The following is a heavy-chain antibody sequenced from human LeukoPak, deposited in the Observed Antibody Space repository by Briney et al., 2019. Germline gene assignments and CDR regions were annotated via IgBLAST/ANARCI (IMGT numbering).Heavy chain of an antibody. CDR2: VYYSGST. Sequence: PSETLSLTCSVSGDSFSNYYWTWIRQPPEKGLEWIGYVYYSGSTNYNPSLKTRLHLSVDTSKNRFSLKLSSVTAADTAVYYCASSPRLTTSWFLFDSWGHGTLVTVSS. J-gene: IGHJ5*01. CDR3: ASSPRLTTSWFLFDS. V-gene: IGHV4-59*08. CDR1: GDSFSNYY. D-gene: IGHD2-2*01.